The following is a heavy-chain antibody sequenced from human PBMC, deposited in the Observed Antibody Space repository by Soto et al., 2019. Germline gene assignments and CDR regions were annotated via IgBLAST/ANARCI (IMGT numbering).Heavy chain of an antibody. D-gene: IGHD3-10*01. J-gene: IGHJ6*02. V-gene: IGHV3-30*18. CDR3: AKDEDYGSGSYYDYYYYGMDF. CDR2: ISYDGSNK. Sequence: QVQLVESGGGVVQPGRSLRLSCAASGFTFSSYGMHWVRQAPGKGLEWVAVISYDGSNKYYADSVKGRFTISRDNSKNTLYLQMNSLRAEDTAVYYCAKDEDYGSGSYYDYYYYGMDFWGQGTTVTVSS. CDR1: GFTFSSYG.